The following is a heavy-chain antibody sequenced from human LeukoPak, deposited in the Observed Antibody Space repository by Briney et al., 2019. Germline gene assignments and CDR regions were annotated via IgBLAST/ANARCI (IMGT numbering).Heavy chain of an antibody. CDR1: GYTFTDYY. D-gene: IGHD4-17*01. CDR2: INPNSGAT. Sequence: DSVKVSCKGSGYTFTDYYMHWVRQAPGQGLEWMAKINPNSGATAYAERSQGRVTLTRDTSISTMYMELRTLTSGDTAVYYCARPSDYGDYIDYWGQGTPVTVSS. CDR3: ARPSDYGDYIDY. V-gene: IGHV1-2*02. J-gene: IGHJ4*02.